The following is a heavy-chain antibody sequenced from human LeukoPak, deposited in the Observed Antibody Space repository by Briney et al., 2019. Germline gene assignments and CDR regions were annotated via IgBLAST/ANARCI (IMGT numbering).Heavy chain of an antibody. D-gene: IGHD3-10*01. CDR3: ARRFGDDAFDI. J-gene: IGHJ3*02. CDR1: GFTFSSYG. Sequence: GGSLRLSCAASGFTFSSYGMHWVRQAPGKGLEWVAVIWYDGSNKYYTDSVKGRFTISRDNSKNTLNLQMNSQRAEDTAVYYCARRFGDDAFDIWGQGTVVTVSS. V-gene: IGHV3-33*01. CDR2: IWYDGSNK.